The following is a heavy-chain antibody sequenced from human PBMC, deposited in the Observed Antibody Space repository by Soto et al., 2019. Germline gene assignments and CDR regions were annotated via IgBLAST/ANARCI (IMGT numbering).Heavy chain of an antibody. V-gene: IGHV4-59*01. CDR1: GGSISSYY. D-gene: IGHD3-22*01. Sequence: SETLSLTCTVSGGSISSYYWSWIRQPPGKGLEWIGYIYYSGSTNYNPSLKSRVTISVDTSKNQFSLKLSSVTAADTAVYYCARESFYDSGGFHGFDYWGQGTLVTXSS. J-gene: IGHJ4*02. CDR3: ARESFYDSGGFHGFDY. CDR2: IYYSGST.